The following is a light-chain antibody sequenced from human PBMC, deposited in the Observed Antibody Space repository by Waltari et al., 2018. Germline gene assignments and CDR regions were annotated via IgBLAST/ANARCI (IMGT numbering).Light chain of an antibody. CDR2: AAS. Sequence: DIQMTQSPSSLSASVGDRVTITCRASQSISSYLYCYQQKPGKAPKLLIFAASSLESGVPSRFSGSGSGTDFTLTITSLQPEDFATYYCQQSHSAPRTFGQGTKVEIK. J-gene: IGKJ1*01. V-gene: IGKV1-39*01. CDR3: QQSHSAPRT. CDR1: QSISSY.